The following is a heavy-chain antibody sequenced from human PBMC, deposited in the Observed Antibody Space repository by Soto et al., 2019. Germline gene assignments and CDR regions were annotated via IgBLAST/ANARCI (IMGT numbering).Heavy chain of an antibody. CDR3: ARGWSGLVIIRFDP. CDR1: GGSFSGYY. CDR2: VNHSGST. V-gene: IGHV4-34*01. D-gene: IGHD3-9*01. J-gene: IGHJ5*02. Sequence: SETLSLTCAVYGGSFSGYYWSWIRQPPGKGLEWIGEVNHSGSTNYNPSLKSRVTISVDTSKNQFSLKLSSVTAADTAVYYCARGWSGLVIIRFDPWGQGTLVTVSS.